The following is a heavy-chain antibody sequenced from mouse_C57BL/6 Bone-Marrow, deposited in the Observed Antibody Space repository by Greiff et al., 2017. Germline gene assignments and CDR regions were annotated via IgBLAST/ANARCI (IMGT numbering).Heavy chain of an antibody. D-gene: IGHD3-2*02. V-gene: IGHV1-55*01. J-gene: IGHJ3*01. CDR1: GYTFTSYW. CDR2: IYPGSGST. CDR3: ARGKAAQAAWFAY. Sequence: QVQLQQSGAELVKPGASVKMSCKASGYTFTSYWITWVKQRPGQGLEWIGDIYPGSGSTNYNEKFKSKATLTVDTSSSTAYMQLSSLTSEDSAVYYCARGKAAQAAWFAYWGQGTLVTVSA.